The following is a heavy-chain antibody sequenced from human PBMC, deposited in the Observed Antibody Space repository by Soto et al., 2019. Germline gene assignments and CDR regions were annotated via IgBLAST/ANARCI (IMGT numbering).Heavy chain of an antibody. CDR3: ARGGGVAVAGTLRFDY. CDR2: IIPNFGKA. J-gene: IGHJ4*02. CDR1: GYTFTSYG. V-gene: IGHV1-18*01. D-gene: IGHD6-19*01. Sequence: GASVKVSCKASGYTFTSYGISWVRQAPGQGLEWMGWIIPNFGKANYAQKLQGRVTMTTDTSTSTAYMELRSLRSDDTAVYYCARGGGVAVAGTLRFDYWGQGTLVTVSS.